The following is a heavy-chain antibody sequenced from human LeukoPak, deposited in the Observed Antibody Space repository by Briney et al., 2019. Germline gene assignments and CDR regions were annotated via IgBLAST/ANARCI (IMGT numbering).Heavy chain of an antibody. CDR3: ARGVDSSSWEYYFDY. CDR2: INPNSGGT. D-gene: IGHD6-13*01. J-gene: IGHJ4*02. V-gene: IGHV1-2*02. CDR1: GYTFTGYY. Sequence: ASVKVSCKASGYTFTGYYMHWVRQAPGQGLEWMGWINPNSGGTNYAQKFQGRVTMTRDTSISTAYMELSRLRSDDTAVYYCARGVDSSSWEYYFDYWGQGTLVTVSS.